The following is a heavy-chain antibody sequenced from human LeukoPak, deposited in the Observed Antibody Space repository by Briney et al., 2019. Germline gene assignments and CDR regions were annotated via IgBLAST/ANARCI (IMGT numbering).Heavy chain of an antibody. CDR1: GFTFSSYA. Sequence: GGSLRLSYAASGFTFSSYAMSWVRQAPGKGLEWVSAIRGSGGSTYYADYVKGRFTISRDNSKNTLYLQMNSLRAEDTAVYSCARVAFVWFGEHRYFDYWGQGTLVTVSS. J-gene: IGHJ4*02. D-gene: IGHD3-10*01. V-gene: IGHV3-23*01. CDR3: ARVAFVWFGEHRYFDY. CDR2: IRGSGGST.